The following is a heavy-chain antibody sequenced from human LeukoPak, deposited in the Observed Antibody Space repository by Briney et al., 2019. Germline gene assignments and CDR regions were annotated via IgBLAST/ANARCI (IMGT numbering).Heavy chain of an antibody. CDR3: AKGFYSGYYYYYYMDV. CDR2: INPNSGGT. J-gene: IGHJ6*03. V-gene: IGHV1-2*02. Sequence: ASVNVSCKASGYTFTGYYMHWVRQAPGQGLEWMGWINPNSGGTNYAQKFQGRVTMTRDTSISTAYMELSRLRSDDTAVYYCAKGFYSGYYYYYYMDVWGKGTTVTISS. CDR1: GYTFTGYY. D-gene: IGHD4-11*01.